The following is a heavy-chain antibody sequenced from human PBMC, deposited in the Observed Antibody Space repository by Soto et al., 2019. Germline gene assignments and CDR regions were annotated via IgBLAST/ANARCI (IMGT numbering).Heavy chain of an antibody. CDR1: GFTFSNYY. V-gene: IGHV3-11*01. Sequence: GGSLRLSCGAPGFTFSNYYMSWIRQAPGKGLEWVSYISSTGRTIYYADSVKGRFTVSRDNAQNSLSLKLNSLRVEDTAVYYCATSYSSGWEFDYCGQGAQVPVSS. CDR2: ISSTGRTI. J-gene: IGHJ4*02. D-gene: IGHD6-19*01. CDR3: ATSYSSGWEFDY.